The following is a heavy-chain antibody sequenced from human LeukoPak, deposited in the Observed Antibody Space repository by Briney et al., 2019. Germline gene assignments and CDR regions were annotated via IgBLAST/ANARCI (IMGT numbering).Heavy chain of an antibody. D-gene: IGHD6-6*01. V-gene: IGHV4-59*01. Sequence: NSSVTQSLTCTVSVQSLNSDSWSWPPHSPGKGLEWIGDIYYSGDTNYDPSLKSRVTISVDTSKNQFSLRLSSVTAADTAVYYCARIIAGRLDFWGQGTLVTVSS. J-gene: IGHJ4*02. CDR2: IYYSGDT. CDR3: ARIIAGRLDF. CDR1: VQSLNSDS.